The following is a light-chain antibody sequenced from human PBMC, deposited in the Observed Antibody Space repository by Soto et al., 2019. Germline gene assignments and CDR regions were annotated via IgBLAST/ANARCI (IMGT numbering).Light chain of an antibody. CDR2: EAT. CDR1: SSDVGGYHY. V-gene: IGLV2-8*01. Sequence: QSVLTQQPSVSVSPGRSVAISCTGTSSDVGGYHYVSWYQQNPGKAPKLMIYEATKRPSGVPDRFSGSTSGNKASLTVSGLQAEDEADYYCSSYAGSSNVFGTGTKVTVL. CDR3: SSYAGSSNV. J-gene: IGLJ1*01.